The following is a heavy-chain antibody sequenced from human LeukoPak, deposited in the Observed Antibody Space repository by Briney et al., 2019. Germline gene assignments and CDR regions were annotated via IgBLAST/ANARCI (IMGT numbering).Heavy chain of an antibody. Sequence: SETLSLTCTVSGGSISRSSYYWGWIRQPPGKGLEWIGSIYYSGSTYYNPSLKSRVTISVDTSKNQFSLKLSSVTAADTAVYYCARDHPLKYCGGDCPQIPPFDYWGQGTLVTVSS. D-gene: IGHD2-21*02. J-gene: IGHJ4*02. CDR2: IYYSGST. V-gene: IGHV4-39*07. CDR3: ARDHPLKYCGGDCPQIPPFDY. CDR1: GGSISRSSYY.